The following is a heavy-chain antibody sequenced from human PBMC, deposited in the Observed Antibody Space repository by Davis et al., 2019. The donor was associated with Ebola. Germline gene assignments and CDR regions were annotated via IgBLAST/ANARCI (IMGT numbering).Heavy chain of an antibody. J-gene: IGHJ4*02. Sequence: SETLSLTCTVSGGSISSSFYYWGWVRQPPGKGLEWIGSNYYSGSTYYNPSLKSRVTVSVDTSKNQFSLKLRSVTAADTAVYYCARKYYDILTGYPGPFDYWGQGTLVTVSS. V-gene: IGHV4-39*01. CDR3: ARKYYDILTGYPGPFDY. D-gene: IGHD3-9*01. CDR1: GGSISSSFYY. CDR2: NYYSGST.